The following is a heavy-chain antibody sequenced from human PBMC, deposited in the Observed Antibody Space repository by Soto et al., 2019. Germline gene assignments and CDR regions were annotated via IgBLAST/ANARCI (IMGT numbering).Heavy chain of an antibody. CDR1: GYTFTSYD. V-gene: IGHV1-8*01. D-gene: IGHD6-13*01. CDR3: ARGGSSWYFEVYGMDV. CDR2: MNPNSGNT. Sequence: QVQLVQSGAEVKKPGASVKVSGKASGYTFTSYDINWVRQATGQGLEWMGWMNPNSGNTGYAQKFQGRVTMTRNTSISTAYMELSSLRSEDTAVYYCARGGSSWYFEVYGMDVWGQGTTVTVSS. J-gene: IGHJ6*02.